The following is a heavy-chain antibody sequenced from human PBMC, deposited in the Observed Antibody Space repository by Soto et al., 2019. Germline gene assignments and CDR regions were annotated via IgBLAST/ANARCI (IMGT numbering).Heavy chain of an antibody. CDR3: AKDTPMVRGARVPYNWFDP. J-gene: IGHJ5*02. V-gene: IGHV3-23*01. CDR2: ISGSGGST. Sequence: PGGSLRLSCAASGFTFSSYAMSWVRQAPGKGLEWVSAISGSGGSTYYADSVKGRFTISRDNSKNTLYLQMNSLRAEDTAVYYCAKDTPMVRGARVPYNWFDPWGQGTLVTVSS. D-gene: IGHD3-10*01. CDR1: GFTFSSYA.